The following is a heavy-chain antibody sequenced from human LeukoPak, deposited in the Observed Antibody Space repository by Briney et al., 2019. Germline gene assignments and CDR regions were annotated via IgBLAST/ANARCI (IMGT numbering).Heavy chain of an antibody. D-gene: IGHD1-1*01. CDR3: ATGYWKGGYFDY. CDR1: GYTLTELS. CDR2: FDPEDGET. J-gene: IGHJ4*02. V-gene: IGHV1-24*01. Sequence: ASVKVSCKVSGYTLTELSMHWVRQAPGKGLEWMGGFDPEDGETIYAQKFQGRVTMTEDTSTDTAYMELSSLRSEDTAVYYCATGYWKGGYFDYWGQGTLVTVSS.